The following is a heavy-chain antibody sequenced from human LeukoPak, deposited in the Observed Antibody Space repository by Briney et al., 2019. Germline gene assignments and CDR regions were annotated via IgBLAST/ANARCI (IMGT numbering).Heavy chain of an antibody. V-gene: IGHV1-18*01. D-gene: IGHD6-13*01. J-gene: IGHJ4*02. CDR1: GYSFTTYG. CDR3: ARGAAVGPADW. CDR2: ISPYNGKT. Sequence: ASVNVSCKASGYSFTTYGITWVRQAPGQGHEWVGWISPYNGKTKNAQKVQGRVTMTPDTPTTTAYMELRSLRYDDTAVYYCARGAAVGPADWWGQGTLVTVSS.